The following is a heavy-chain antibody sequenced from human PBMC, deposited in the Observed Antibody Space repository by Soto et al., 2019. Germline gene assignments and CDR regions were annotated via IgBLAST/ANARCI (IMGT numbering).Heavy chain of an antibody. Sequence: QVQLVESGGGVVQPGRSLRLSCAASGLTFSSYGMHWVRQAPGKGLEWVAVIWYDGSNKYYADYVKGRFTISRDNSKNTRYQQMNSLRAEDTAVYYCARDNSSSWYGQTNWFDPWGQGTLVTVSS. CDR1: GLTFSSYG. CDR3: ARDNSSSWYGQTNWFDP. J-gene: IGHJ5*02. V-gene: IGHV3-33*01. D-gene: IGHD6-13*01. CDR2: IWYDGSNK.